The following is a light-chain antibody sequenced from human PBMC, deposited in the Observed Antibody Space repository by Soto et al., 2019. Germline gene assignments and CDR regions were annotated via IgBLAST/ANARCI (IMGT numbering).Light chain of an antibody. CDR1: QSVSSNY. J-gene: IGKJ1*01. CDR3: QHYGSSPTT. V-gene: IGKV3-20*01. Sequence: EIVLTQSTGTLSLSPGERATLSCRASQSVSSNYLAWYQQKPGQAPRLLIYDASSRATGIPDRFSGSGSGTDFTLTINRLEPEDFAVYYCQHYGSSPTTFGQGTKVEIK. CDR2: DAS.